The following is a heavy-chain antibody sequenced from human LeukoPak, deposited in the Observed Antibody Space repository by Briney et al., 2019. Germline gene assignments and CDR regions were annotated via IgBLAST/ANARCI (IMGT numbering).Heavy chain of an antibody. J-gene: IGHJ4*02. Sequence: ASVKVSCKASGYTFTSYGISWVRQAPGQGLEWMGWISAYNGNTNYAQKLQGRVTMTTDTSTSTAYMEPRSLRSDDTAVYYCARAWYYYDSSDYYYGHWGQGTLVTVSS. CDR2: ISAYNGNT. CDR3: ARAWYYYDSSDYYYGH. D-gene: IGHD3-22*01. V-gene: IGHV1-18*01. CDR1: GYTFTSYG.